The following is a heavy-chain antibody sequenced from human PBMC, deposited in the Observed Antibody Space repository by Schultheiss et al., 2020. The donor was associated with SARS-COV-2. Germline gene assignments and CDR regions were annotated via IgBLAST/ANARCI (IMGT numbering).Heavy chain of an antibody. CDR3: WRQAGYSYGRGCPYYFDY. CDR2: ISAYNGNT. V-gene: IGHV1-18*01. CDR1: GGTFSSYA. Sequence: ASVKVSCKASGGTFSSYAISWVRQAPGQGLEWMGWISAYNGNTNYAQKLQGRVTMTTDTSTSTAYKELRSLRTDDTAVYYYWRQAGYSYGRGCPYYFDYWGQGTLVTVSS. D-gene: IGHD5-18*01. J-gene: IGHJ4*02.